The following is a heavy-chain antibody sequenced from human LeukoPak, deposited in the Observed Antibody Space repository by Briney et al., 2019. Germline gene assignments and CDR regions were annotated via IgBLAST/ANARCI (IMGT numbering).Heavy chain of an antibody. CDR1: GYRFTNYW. D-gene: IGHD6-13*01. CDR3: ARHEVTAAARTEFDA. V-gene: IGHV5-51*01. J-gene: IGHJ4*01. CDR2: IFLSDSDT. Sequence: GESLKISCQTSGYRFTNYWIGWVRQMPGKGLEWMGIIFLSDSDTRYSPSFQGQVTISADKSINTAYLQWSSLRASDTAIYYCARHEVTAAARTEFDAWGQGTQVIASS.